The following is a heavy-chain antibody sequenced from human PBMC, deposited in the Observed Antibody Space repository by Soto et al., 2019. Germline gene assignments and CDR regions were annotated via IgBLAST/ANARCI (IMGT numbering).Heavy chain of an antibody. D-gene: IGHD6-19*01. V-gene: IGHV1-69*12. J-gene: IGHJ5*02. CDR2: IIPIFGTA. CDR1: GGTFSSYA. CDR3: ARARAVAGTVLRFDP. Sequence: QVQLVQSGAEVKKPGSSVKVSCKASGGTFSSYAISWVRQAPGQGLEWMGGIIPIFGTANYAQKFQGRVTVTADESTGPAYMERSSLRSEDTAVYYCARARAVAGTVLRFDPWGQGTLVTVSS.